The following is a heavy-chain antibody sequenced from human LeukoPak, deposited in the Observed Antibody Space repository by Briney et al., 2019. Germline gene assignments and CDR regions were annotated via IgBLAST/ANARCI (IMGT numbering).Heavy chain of an antibody. J-gene: IGHJ4*02. Sequence: GRSLRLSCAASGFTFDDYAMHWVRQLPGKGLEWGSLISWDGGSTYYADSVKGRFTISRDNSKNSLYLQMNSLRAEDTALYYCAKDMAAYYYSSGNIDYWGQGTLVTVSS. CDR1: GFTFDDYA. D-gene: IGHD3-10*01. CDR3: AKDMAAYYYSSGNIDY. CDR2: ISWDGGST. V-gene: IGHV3-43D*03.